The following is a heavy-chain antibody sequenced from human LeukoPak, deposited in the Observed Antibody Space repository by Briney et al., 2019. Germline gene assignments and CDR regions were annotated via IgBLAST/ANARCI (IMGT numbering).Heavy chain of an antibody. CDR3: ARGPPTFGGVIVPHDY. J-gene: IGHJ4*02. Sequence: GASVKVSCKASGYTFTGYYMHWVRQAPGQGLEWMGWINPNSGGTNYAQKFQGRVTMTRDTSISTAYMELSRLRSDDTAVYYCARGPPTFGGVIVPHDYRGQGTLVTVSS. CDR1: GYTFTGYY. D-gene: IGHD3-16*02. V-gene: IGHV1-2*02. CDR2: INPNSGGT.